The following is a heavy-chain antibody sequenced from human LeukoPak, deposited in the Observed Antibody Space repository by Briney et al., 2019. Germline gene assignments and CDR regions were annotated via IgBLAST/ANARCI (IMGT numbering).Heavy chain of an antibody. D-gene: IGHD6-19*01. J-gene: IGHJ3*02. V-gene: IGHV3-9*01. Sequence: GRSLRLSCAASGFTFYDYAMHWVRQAPGNGLEWVSGISWNSGSIGYADSVKGRFTISRDNAKNSLYLQMNSLRAEDTALYYCAKGLYSSGWYVAFDIWGQGTMVTVSS. CDR3: AKGLYSSGWYVAFDI. CDR1: GFTFYDYA. CDR2: ISWNSGSI.